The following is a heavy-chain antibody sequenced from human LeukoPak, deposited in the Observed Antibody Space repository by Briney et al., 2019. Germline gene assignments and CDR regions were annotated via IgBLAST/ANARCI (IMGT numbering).Heavy chain of an antibody. CDR2: IWYDGSNK. V-gene: IGHV3-33*06. CDR1: GFTFSSYG. Sequence: PGRSLRLSCAASGFTFSSYGMHWVRQAPGKGLEWVAVIWYDGSNKYYADSVKGRFTISRDNSKNTLYLQMNSLRAEDTAVYYCAKESDTVDIAMVPRAFDTWGQGTIVTVSS. CDR3: AKESDTVDIAMVPRAFDT. J-gene: IGHJ3*02. D-gene: IGHD5-18*01.